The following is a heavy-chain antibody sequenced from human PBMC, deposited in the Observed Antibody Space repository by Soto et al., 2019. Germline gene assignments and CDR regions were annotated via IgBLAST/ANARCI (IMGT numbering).Heavy chain of an antibody. CDR2: INQDGSEK. CDR3: SRSLNS. Sequence: GWSLRLSCAASGFTFSTYWMDWVRQTPGKGLEWVANINQDGSEKNYVDSVKGRFTIYRDNAKNSLYLQMSSLTAEDSALYYCSRSLNSWGQGTLVTGSS. V-gene: IGHV3-7*01. J-gene: IGHJ4*02. CDR1: GFTFSTYW.